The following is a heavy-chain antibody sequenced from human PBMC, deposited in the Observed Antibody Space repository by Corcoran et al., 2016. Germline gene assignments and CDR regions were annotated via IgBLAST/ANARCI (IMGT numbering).Heavy chain of an antibody. CDR2: IYPGDSDT. J-gene: IGHJ3*01. CDR1: GYSFTNYW. CDR3: ARPRYNYGHLDAFDF. D-gene: IGHD5-18*01. Sequence: EVQLVQSGAEVKKPGESLKISCKGSGYSFTNYWIAWVRQVPGKGLEWMGIIYPGDSDTRYSPSFQGQVTMSADKSINTAYLQWSDLKASDTAMYYCARPRYNYGHLDAFDFWGQGTMVTVSS. V-gene: IGHV5-51*01.